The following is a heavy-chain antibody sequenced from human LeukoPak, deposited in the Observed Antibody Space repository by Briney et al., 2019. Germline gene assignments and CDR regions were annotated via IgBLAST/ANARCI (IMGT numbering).Heavy chain of an antibody. Sequence: GGSVRLSCAGSGFTFSSCWMHWVRQAPGKGLVWVSRINSYGSSTSYADSVKGRFTISRDNAKNTLYLQMNSLRAEDTAVYYCARYGEGYDFDYWGQGTLVTVSS. D-gene: IGHD5-12*01. V-gene: IGHV3-74*01. CDR3: ARYGEGYDFDY. J-gene: IGHJ4*02. CDR1: GFTFSSCW. CDR2: INSYGSST.